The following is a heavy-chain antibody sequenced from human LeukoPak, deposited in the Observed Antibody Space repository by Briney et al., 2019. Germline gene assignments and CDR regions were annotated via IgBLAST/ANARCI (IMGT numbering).Heavy chain of an antibody. CDR3: ARSVIGRSGYLSLGYFDL. V-gene: IGHV4-4*07. CDR2: IYTSGST. Sequence: PLETLSLTCTVSGGSISSYYWSWIRQPAGKGLEWIGRIYTSGSTNYNPSLKSRATMSVDTSKNQFSLKLSSVTAADTAVYYCARSVIGRSGYLSLGYFDLWGRGTLVTVSS. CDR1: GGSISSYY. D-gene: IGHD3-22*01. J-gene: IGHJ2*01.